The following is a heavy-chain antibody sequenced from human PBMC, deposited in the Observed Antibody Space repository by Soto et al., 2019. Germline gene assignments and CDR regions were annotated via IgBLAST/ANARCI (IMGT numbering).Heavy chain of an antibody. D-gene: IGHD6-13*01. Sequence: QVQLVESGGGLVKPGGSLRLSCAASGFTFSDYYMSWIRQAPGKGLEWVSYINSSSTYTNYADSVKGRFTISRDNAKNSLYLQMNSRRAEDTAVYYCARIIASAGGRRYFDLWGRGTLVTVS. V-gene: IGHV3-11*05. CDR2: INSSSTYT. CDR1: GFTFSDYY. CDR3: ARIIASAGGRRYFDL. J-gene: IGHJ2*01.